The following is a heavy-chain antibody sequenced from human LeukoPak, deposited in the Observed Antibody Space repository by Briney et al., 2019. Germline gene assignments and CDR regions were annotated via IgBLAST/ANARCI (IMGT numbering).Heavy chain of an antibody. Sequence: GGSLRLSCAASGFTFSSYGMHWVRQAPGKGLEWVAVIWYDGSNKYYADSVKGRFTISRDNSKNTLYLQMNSLRAEDTAVYYCARAFLGGWYYFDYWGQGTLVTVSS. J-gene: IGHJ4*02. CDR1: GFTFSSYG. CDR2: IWYDGSNK. CDR3: ARAFLGGWYYFDY. V-gene: IGHV3-33*01. D-gene: IGHD6-19*01.